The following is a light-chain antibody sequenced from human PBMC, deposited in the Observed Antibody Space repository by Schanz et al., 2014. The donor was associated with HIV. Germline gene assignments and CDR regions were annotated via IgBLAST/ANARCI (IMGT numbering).Light chain of an antibody. J-gene: IGKJ2*01. CDR3: QQCVTYPYT. CDR2: KAS. V-gene: IGKV1-5*03. Sequence: DIQMSQSQTALSASVGDKVTITCRASQSIGTWLAWYQQKPGKAPNLLISKASNLESGVPLRFSGSGSGTEFTLTISSLQPDDFATYYCQQCVTYPYTFGQGTKLDIK. CDR1: QSIGTW.